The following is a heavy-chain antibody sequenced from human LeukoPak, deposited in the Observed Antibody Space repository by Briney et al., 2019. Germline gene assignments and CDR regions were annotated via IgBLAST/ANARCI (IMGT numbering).Heavy chain of an antibody. CDR2: IYSGGST. CDR1: EFTVSSNY. V-gene: IGHV3-66*01. Sequence: GGSLRLSCAASEFTVSSNYMSWVRQAPGKGLEWVSVIYSGGSTYYADSVKGRFTISRDNSKNTLYLQMNSLRAEDTAVYYCARVRHGCLDYWGQGTLVTVSS. J-gene: IGHJ4*02. CDR3: ARVRHGCLDY.